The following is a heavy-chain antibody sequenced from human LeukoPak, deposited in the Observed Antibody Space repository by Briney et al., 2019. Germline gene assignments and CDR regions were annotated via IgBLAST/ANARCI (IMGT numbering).Heavy chain of an antibody. CDR3: TTDPMGAIST. V-gene: IGHV3-15*01. CDR1: AFTFSNAW. CDR2: IKSKSDGGAT. Sequence: GGSLRLSCAASAFTFSNAWLSWVGQAPGKGLEGVGHIKSKSDGGATDYAAPVNGGFTISRDESKNTVYLQMNSLKTEDTAVYYCTTDPMGAISTWGQGTLVTVSS. D-gene: IGHD1-26*01. J-gene: IGHJ4*02.